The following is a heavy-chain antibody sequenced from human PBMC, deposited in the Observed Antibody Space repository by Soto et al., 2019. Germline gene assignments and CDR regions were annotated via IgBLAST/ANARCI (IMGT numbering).Heavy chain of an antibody. Sequence: EVQLVESGGGQVKPGGSLRLSCAASGFSFSTYSMNWVRQAPGKGLDWVSSIHSSSRYIYYADSVKGRFTISRDNAKNSLFLQMSSLRAEDTAVYYCARGSQNFLMREDAFDIWGQGTMVSVSS. CDR3: ARGSQNFLMREDAFDI. CDR2: IHSSSRYI. CDR1: GFSFSTYS. D-gene: IGHD3-10*01. J-gene: IGHJ3*02. V-gene: IGHV3-21*01.